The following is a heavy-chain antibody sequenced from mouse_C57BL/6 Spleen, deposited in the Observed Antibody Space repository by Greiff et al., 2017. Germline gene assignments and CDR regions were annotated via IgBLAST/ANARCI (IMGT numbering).Heavy chain of an antibody. CDR3: ARLRLDSGAY. V-gene: IGHV1-53*01. CDR2: INPSNGGT. J-gene: IGHJ3*01. D-gene: IGHD3-2*02. Sequence: QVQLQQPGTELVKPGASVKLSCKASGYTFTSYWMHWVKQRPGQGLEWIGNINPSNGGTNYNEKFKSKATLTVDKATSTAYLQLSSLTSDDSAVYYCARLRLDSGAYWGQGTLVTVSA. CDR1: GYTFTSYW.